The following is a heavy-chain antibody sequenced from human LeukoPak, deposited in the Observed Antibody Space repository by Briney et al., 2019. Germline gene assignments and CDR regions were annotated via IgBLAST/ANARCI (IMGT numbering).Heavy chain of an antibody. CDR1: GFTFTSYA. Sequence: GGSLRLSCAASGFTFTSYAMSWVRQAPGKGLEWVSAVVGGGRSTFYADSVKGRFTISRDNSKNTVYLQMNSPRAEDTAVYYCAKARLSTGWAYNDYWGQGTLVTVSS. CDR2: VVGGGRST. V-gene: IGHV3-23*01. J-gene: IGHJ4*02. CDR3: AKARLSTGWAYNDY. D-gene: IGHD6-19*01.